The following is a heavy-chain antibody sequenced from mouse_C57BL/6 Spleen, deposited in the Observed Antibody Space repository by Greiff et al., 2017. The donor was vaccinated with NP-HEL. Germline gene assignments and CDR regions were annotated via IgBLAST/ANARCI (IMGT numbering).Heavy chain of an antibody. V-gene: IGHV5-17*01. Sequence: EVQGVESGGGLVKPGGSLKLSCAASGFTFSDYGMHWVRQAPEKGLEWVAYISSGSSTIYYADTVKGRFTISRDNAKNTLFLQMTSLRSEDTAMYYCANTYYDYDGYAIDYWGQGTSVTVSS. CDR1: GFTFSDYG. CDR2: ISSGSSTI. J-gene: IGHJ4*01. D-gene: IGHD2-4*01. CDR3: ANTYYDYDGYAIDY.